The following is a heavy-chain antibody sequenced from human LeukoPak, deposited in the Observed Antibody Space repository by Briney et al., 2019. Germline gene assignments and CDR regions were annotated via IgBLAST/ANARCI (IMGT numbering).Heavy chain of an antibody. J-gene: IGHJ4*02. CDR1: GFTFSSYG. CDR2: IRYDGGNK. CDR3: AKDSNPLLTVTTLDY. V-gene: IGHV3-30*02. D-gene: IGHD4-17*01. Sequence: GGSLRLSCAASGFTFSSYGMHWVRQAPGKGLERVAFIRYDGGNKYYADSVKGRFTISRDNSKNTLYLQMNSLRAEDTAVYYCAKDSNPLLTVTTLDYWGQGTLVTVSS.